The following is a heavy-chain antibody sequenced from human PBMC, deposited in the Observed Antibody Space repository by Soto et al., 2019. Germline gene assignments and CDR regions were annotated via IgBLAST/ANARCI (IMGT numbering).Heavy chain of an antibody. Sequence: PSETLSLTCTVSGGSISSYYWSWIRQPPGKGLEWIGYIYYSGSTNYNPSLKSRVTISVDTSKNQFSLKLSSVTAADTAVYYCARGDGYILDYSSSTGMDVRGQRTTVPISS. J-gene: IGHJ6*02. D-gene: IGHD3-9*01. CDR2: IYYSGST. V-gene: IGHV4-59*01. CDR3: ARGDGYILDYSSSTGMDV. CDR1: GGSISSYY.